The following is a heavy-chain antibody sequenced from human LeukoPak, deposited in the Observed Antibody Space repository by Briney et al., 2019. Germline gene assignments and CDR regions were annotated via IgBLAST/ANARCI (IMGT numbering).Heavy chain of an antibody. V-gene: IGHV4-31*03. D-gene: IGHD2-2*01. J-gene: IGHJ5*02. CDR1: GGSISSGGSY. CDR3: ARAIPALTGLGWFDP. CDR2: IYYSGST. Sequence: SQTLSLTCTVSGGSISSGGSYWSWIRQHPGKGLEWIGYIYYSGSTYYNPSLKSRVTISVDTSKNQFSLKLSSVTAADTAVYYCARAIPALTGLGWFDPWGQGTLVTVSS.